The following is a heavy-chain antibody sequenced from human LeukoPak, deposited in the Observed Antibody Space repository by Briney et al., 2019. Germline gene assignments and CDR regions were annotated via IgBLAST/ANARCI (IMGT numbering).Heavy chain of an antibody. V-gene: IGHV4-4*07. CDR1: GGSISSYY. CDR2: ISTSGST. CDR3: AKMGDYYDSSGYYEYFDY. J-gene: IGHJ4*02. D-gene: IGHD3-22*01. Sequence: SETLSLTCTVSGGSISSYYWSWIRQPAGKGLESIGHISTSGSTNYNPSLKSRVTMSVDTSKNQFSLKLSSVTAADTAVYYCAKMGDYYDSSGYYEYFDYWGQGTLVTVSS.